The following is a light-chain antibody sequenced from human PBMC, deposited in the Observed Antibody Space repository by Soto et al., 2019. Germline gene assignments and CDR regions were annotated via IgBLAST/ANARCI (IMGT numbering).Light chain of an antibody. CDR2: DAS. J-gene: IGKJ2*02. Sequence: STLSASVGDRVTLTCRASQSISSWLAWYQQKPGKAPKLLIYDASSLESGVPSRFSGSGSGTEFTLTISSLQPDDFATYYCQQYNSYPCTFGQGTKVDIK. V-gene: IGKV1-5*01. CDR3: QQYNSYPCT. CDR1: QSISSW.